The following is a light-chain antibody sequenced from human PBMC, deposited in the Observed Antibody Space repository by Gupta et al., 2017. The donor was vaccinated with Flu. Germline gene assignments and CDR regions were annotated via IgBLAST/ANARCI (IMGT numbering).Light chain of an antibody. CDR2: AAS. Sequence: AIQMTQSPSSLSASVGDRVTITCRASQGIRTDLGWYQHKPGRAPKLLIYAASTLQSGVPSRFSGSGSGTDFTLTISSLQPEDFTTYYCLQDYKYPPTFGQGTKVEIK. J-gene: IGKJ1*01. V-gene: IGKV1-6*01. CDR1: QGIRTD. CDR3: LQDYKYPPT.